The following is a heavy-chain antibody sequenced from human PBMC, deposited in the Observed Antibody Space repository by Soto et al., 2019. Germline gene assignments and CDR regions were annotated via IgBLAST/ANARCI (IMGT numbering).Heavy chain of an antibody. CDR2: INPNSGGT. Sequence: ASVKVSCKASGYTFTGYYMHWVRQAPGQGLEGMGWINPNSGGTNSAQKFQGWVTMTRDTSISTAYMELRRLRSDDTAVYYCARGGRVVGVPAAMPTNYYLDVWGKGTTVTVSS. CDR1: GYTFTGYY. V-gene: IGHV1-2*04. J-gene: IGHJ6*03. CDR3: ARGGRVVGVPAAMPTNYYLDV. D-gene: IGHD2-2*01.